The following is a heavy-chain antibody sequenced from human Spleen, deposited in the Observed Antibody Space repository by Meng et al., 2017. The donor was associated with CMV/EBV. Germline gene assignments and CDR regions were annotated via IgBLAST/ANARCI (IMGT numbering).Heavy chain of an antibody. CDR2: IYPDNSDT. D-gene: IGHD3-22*01. V-gene: IGHV5-51*01. CDR3: VRRDCYDTGGC. J-gene: IGHJ4*02. CDR1: GYSYGSYW. Sequence: ISCKGSGYSYGSYWIGWVRQMPGNGLEWMGVIYPDNSDTRYSPSFQGQVTISADKSISTAYLQWSSLKASDTAMYYCVRRDCYDTGGCWGQGTLVTVSS.